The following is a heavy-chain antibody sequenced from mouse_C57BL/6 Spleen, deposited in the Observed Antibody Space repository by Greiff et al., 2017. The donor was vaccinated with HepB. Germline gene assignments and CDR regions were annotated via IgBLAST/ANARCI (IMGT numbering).Heavy chain of an antibody. CDR3: AIDHYYGSSLAY. J-gene: IGHJ3*01. CDR1: GYTFTSYW. D-gene: IGHD1-1*01. CDR2: IHPSDSDT. V-gene: IGHV1-74*01. Sequence: QVQLQQPGAELVKPGASVKVSCKASGYTFTSYWMHWVKQRPGQGLEWIGRIHPSDSDTNYNQKFKGKATLTVDKSSGTAYMQLSSLTSEDSAVYYCAIDHYYGSSLAYWGQGTLVTVSA.